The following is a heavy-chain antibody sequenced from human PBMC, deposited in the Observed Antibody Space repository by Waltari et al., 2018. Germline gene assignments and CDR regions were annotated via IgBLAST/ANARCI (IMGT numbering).Heavy chain of an antibody. V-gene: IGHV4-39*07. CDR2: RHYSGTA. CDR3: ASPPPTGGSSFDF. CDR1: GDSISSNYFR. D-gene: IGHD3-16*01. J-gene: IGHJ4*02. Sequence: QLQLQESGPGLVKPSETLSLTCLVSGDSISSNYFRWGWIRRPPGKGLEWIGHRHYSGTADYNPSLKGRASILVDTSRRHFSLELSSVTAADTAIYYCASPPPTGGSSFDFWGQCIQVTVTS.